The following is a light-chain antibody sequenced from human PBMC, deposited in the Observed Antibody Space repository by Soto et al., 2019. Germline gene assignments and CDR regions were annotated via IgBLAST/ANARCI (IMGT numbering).Light chain of an antibody. J-gene: IGKJ4*01. CDR1: QGINNY. CDR3: QQYHTLPIT. V-gene: IGKV1-33*01. CDR2: DTS. Sequence: DIQMTQSPSSLSASVGDRVTITCQASQGINNYLNWYQQKPGNAPKVLIFDTSDLETGVPSRFSGRGSGTDFTFTISSLQPEDVAAYYCQQYHTLPITFGGGTKVDIK.